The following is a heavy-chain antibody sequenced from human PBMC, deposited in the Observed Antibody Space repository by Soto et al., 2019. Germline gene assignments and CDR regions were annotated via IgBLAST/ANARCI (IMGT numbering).Heavy chain of an antibody. D-gene: IGHD5-12*01. CDR2: ITSNGDST. J-gene: IGHJ4*02. CDR3: ARSRDGYNLFDY. CDR1: GFTFNSCI. Sequence: GGSLRLSCAASGFTFNSCILHWVRQAPGKGLEHVSAITSNGDSTFYTNSVKGRFTISRDNSKNTLYLQMGSLRAEDMAVYYCARSRDGYNLFDYWGQGTLVTVSS. V-gene: IGHV3-64*01.